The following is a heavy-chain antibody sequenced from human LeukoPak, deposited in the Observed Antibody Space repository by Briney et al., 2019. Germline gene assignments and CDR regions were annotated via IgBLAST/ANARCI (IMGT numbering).Heavy chain of an antibody. CDR3: ARLYSSSWPLDY. J-gene: IGHJ4*02. D-gene: IGHD6-13*01. V-gene: IGHV3-48*03. CDR2: ISSSGSTI. Sequence: GGSLRLSCAPSGLSFGSYTMTWVRQAPGKGLEWVSYISSSGSTIYYADSVKGRFTISRDNAKNSLYLQMNSLRAEDTAVYYCARLYSSSWPLDYWGQGTLVTVSS. CDR1: GLSFGSYT.